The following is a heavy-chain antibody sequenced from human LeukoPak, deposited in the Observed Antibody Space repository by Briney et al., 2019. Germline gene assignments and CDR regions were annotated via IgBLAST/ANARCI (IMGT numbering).Heavy chain of an antibody. J-gene: IGHJ5*02. Sequence: GGSLRLSCAASGFTFSSYSMNWVRQAPGKGLEWVSYISSSSTIYYADSVKGRFTISRDNAKNSLYLQMNSLRAEDTAVYYCARGPXSSXXAAXXXFDP. CDR2: ISSSSTI. D-gene: IGHD6-13*01. CDR3: ARGPXSSXXAAXXXFDP. V-gene: IGHV3-48*01. CDR1: GFTFSSYS.